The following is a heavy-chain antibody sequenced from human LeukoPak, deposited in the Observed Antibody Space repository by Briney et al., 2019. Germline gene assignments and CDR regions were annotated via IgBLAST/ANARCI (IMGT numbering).Heavy chain of an antibody. CDR2: IYTSGST. Sequence: SETLSLTCTVSGGSISSYYWSWIRQPPGKGLEWIGYIYTSGSTNYNPSLKSRVTISVDTSKNQFSLKLSSVTAADTAVYYCATLVGGYDDGGNWFDSWGQGTLVTVSS. CDR3: ATLVGGYDDGGNWFDS. J-gene: IGHJ5*01. CDR1: GGSISSYY. V-gene: IGHV4-4*09. D-gene: IGHD5-18*01.